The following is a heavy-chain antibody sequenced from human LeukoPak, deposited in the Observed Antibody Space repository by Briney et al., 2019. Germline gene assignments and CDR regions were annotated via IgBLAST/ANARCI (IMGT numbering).Heavy chain of an antibody. Sequence: AGGSLRLSCAASGFTFSSYWMSWVRQAPGKGLEWVANIKQDGSEKYYVDSVKGRFTISRDNAKNSLYLQMNSRRAEETAVYYWAREPDSSWGVFFDYWGQGTLVTVYS. V-gene: IGHV3-7*04. D-gene: IGHD6-13*01. CDR3: AREPDSSWGVFFDY. CDR1: GFTFSSYW. CDR2: IKQDGSEK. J-gene: IGHJ4*02.